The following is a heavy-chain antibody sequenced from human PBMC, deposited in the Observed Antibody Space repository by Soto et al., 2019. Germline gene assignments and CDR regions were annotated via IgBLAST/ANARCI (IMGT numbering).Heavy chain of an antibody. CDR1: GFPFSSYA. D-gene: IGHD3-3*01. CDR3: AKGKAVNYDFWSGYLPYYYMDV. V-gene: IGHV3-23*01. Sequence: GGSLRLSCAASGFPFSSYAMSWVRPAPGKGLEWVSAISGSGGSTYYADSVKGRFTISRDNSKNTLYLQMNSLRAEDTAVYYCAKGKAVNYDFWSGYLPYYYMDVWGKGTTVTVSS. J-gene: IGHJ6*03. CDR2: ISGSGGST.